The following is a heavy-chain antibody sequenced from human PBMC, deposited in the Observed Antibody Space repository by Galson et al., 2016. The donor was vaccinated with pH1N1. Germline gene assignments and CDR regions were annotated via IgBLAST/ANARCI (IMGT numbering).Heavy chain of an antibody. D-gene: IGHD1-14*01. J-gene: IGHJ4*02. CDR1: KFTFSDYW. CDR3: VRDLTRRGSLPGYYFDS. V-gene: IGHV3-7*01. CDR2: INQDGSDK. Sequence: SLRLSCAASKFTFSDYWMSWVRQAPGKGLEWVANINQDGSDKYYVDSVKGRFAISRDNAKNSLFLQMNSLRAEDTAVYYCVRDLTRRGSLPGYYFDSWGQGTLVTVSS.